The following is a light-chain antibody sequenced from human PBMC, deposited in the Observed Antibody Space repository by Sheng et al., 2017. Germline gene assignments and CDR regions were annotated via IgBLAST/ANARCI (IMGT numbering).Light chain of an antibody. V-gene: IGLV1-44*01. CDR3: ATWDDSLIGPV. CDR2: INN. Sequence: QSVLTQPPSASGTPGQRVTISCSGSGSNIGTNTVNWYQQLPGTAPKLLIYINNRRPSGVPDRFSGSKSGTSASLAITGLQSEDEADYYCATWDDSLIGPVFGSETKVTVL. CDR1: GSNIGTNT. J-gene: IGLJ1*01.